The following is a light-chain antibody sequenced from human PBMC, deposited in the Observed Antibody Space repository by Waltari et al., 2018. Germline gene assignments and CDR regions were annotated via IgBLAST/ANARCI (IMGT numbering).Light chain of an antibody. V-gene: IGLV2-23*02. Sequence: QSALTQPASVSGSPGQSITISCTGTSSDVGSYNLVTWYQQYPGKAPKLMIYEVSKRPSGVSNRFSVSKSGNTASLTISGLQAEDEADYYCCSYASSGTGVFGGGTKVTVL. CDR3: CSYASSGTGV. CDR2: EVS. J-gene: IGLJ2*01. CDR1: SSDVGSYNL.